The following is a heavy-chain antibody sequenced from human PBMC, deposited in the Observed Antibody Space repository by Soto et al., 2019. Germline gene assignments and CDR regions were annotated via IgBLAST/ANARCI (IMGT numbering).Heavy chain of an antibody. V-gene: IGHV3-23*01. CDR2: ISGSGGST. CDR3: AKVHQVAAAVHFDY. J-gene: IGHJ4*02. Sequence: VGSLRLSCAASGFTFSSYAMSWVRQAPVKGLEWVSAISGSGGSTYYADSVKVRFTISRDNSKNTLYLQMNSLRAEDTAVYYCAKVHQVAAAVHFDYWGQGTLVTVSS. D-gene: IGHD6-13*01. CDR1: GFTFSSYA.